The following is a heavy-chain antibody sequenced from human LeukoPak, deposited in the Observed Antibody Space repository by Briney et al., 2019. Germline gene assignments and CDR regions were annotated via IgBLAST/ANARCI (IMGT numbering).Heavy chain of an antibody. J-gene: IGHJ5*02. Sequence: GGSLRLSCAASGSTFSSYSMNWVRQAPGKGLEWVSSISSSSSYIYYADSVKGRFTISRDNAKNSLYLQMNSLRAEDTAVYYCARDRWGGTTGRYNWFDPWGQGTLVTVSS. CDR1: GSTFSSYS. V-gene: IGHV3-21*01. CDR2: ISSSSSYI. D-gene: IGHD1-7*01. CDR3: ARDRWGGTTGRYNWFDP.